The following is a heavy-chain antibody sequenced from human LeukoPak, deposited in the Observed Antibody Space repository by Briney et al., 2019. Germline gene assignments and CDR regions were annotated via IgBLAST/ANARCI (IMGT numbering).Heavy chain of an antibody. CDR3: ARAYGPNSSSWYPPHYFDY. Sequence: SQTLSLTCTVSGGSISSGGYYWSWIRQPPGKGLEWIGYIYHSGSTYYNPSLKSRVTISVDRSKNQFSLKLSSVTAADTAVYYCARAYGPNSSSWYPPHYFDYWGQGTLVTVSS. J-gene: IGHJ4*02. CDR2: IYHSGST. V-gene: IGHV4-30-2*01. D-gene: IGHD6-13*01. CDR1: GGSISSGGYY.